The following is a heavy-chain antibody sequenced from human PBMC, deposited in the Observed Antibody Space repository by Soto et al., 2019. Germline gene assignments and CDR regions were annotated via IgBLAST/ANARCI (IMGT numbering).Heavy chain of an antibody. V-gene: IGHV3-23*01. Sequence: GGSLRISCEASRFTVVNYAVIWVRQAPGKGLEWVASISDTGGDSYYADSMDGRFTISRDNSKNTLYLQINSLRAEDTAVYYCVRDLYRSATMPCLDHWGQGTLVTVSS. J-gene: IGHJ4*02. CDR3: VRDLYRSATMPCLDH. D-gene: IGHD1-1*01. CDR1: RFTVVNYA. CDR2: ISDTGGDS.